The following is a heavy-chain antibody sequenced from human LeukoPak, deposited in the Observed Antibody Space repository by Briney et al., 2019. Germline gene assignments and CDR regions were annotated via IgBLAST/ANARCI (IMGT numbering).Heavy chain of an antibody. CDR3: AKSGYWSGWYFDY. Sequence: PGGSLRLSCAASGFTFSHYAMSWVRQAPGKGLEWVSVTIGSSTDTFYADSVKGRFTISRDNSRNTLLLQMNSLRVEDTAVYFCAKSGYWSGWYFDYWGQGALVTVSS. J-gene: IGHJ4*02. CDR1: GFTFSHYA. CDR2: TIGSSTDT. D-gene: IGHD6-19*01. V-gene: IGHV3-23*01.